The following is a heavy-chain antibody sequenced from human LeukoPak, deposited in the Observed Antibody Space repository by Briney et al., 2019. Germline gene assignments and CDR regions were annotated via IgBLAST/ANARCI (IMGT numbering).Heavy chain of an antibody. Sequence: SETLSLTCAVYGGSFSGYYWSWIRQPPGKGLEWIGEINHSGSTNYNASLKSRVTISVDTSKNQFSLRLSSVTAADTAVYYCAPRGDIEHSYGYGKWLDPWGQGTRVTVSS. CDR2: INHSGST. D-gene: IGHD5-18*01. V-gene: IGHV4-34*01. CDR3: APRGDIEHSYGYGKWLDP. J-gene: IGHJ5*01. CDR1: GGSFSGYY.